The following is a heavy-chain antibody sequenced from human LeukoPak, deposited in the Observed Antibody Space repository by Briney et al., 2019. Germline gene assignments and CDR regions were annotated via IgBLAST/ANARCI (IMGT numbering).Heavy chain of an antibody. CDR1: GFTFSSYG. CDR3: AKPTEQQLGKSVYYYYGMDV. CDR2: ISYDGSNK. V-gene: IGHV3-30*18. D-gene: IGHD6-13*01. Sequence: GGSLRLSCAASGFTFSSYGMHWVRQAPGKGPEWVAVISYDGSNKYYADSVKGRFTISRDNSKNTLYLQMNSLRAEDTAVYYCAKPTEQQLGKSVYYYYGMDVWGQGTTVTVSS. J-gene: IGHJ6*02.